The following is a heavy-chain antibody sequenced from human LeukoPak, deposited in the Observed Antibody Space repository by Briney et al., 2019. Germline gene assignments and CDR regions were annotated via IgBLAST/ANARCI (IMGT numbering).Heavy chain of an antibody. CDR3: ARRSFNYYGSGSYSYYFDY. Sequence: SGTLSLTCVVSSDSISSSNWWSWVRQPPGKGLEWIGEIYHSGSTNYNPSLKSRVTISVDTSKNQFSLKLSSVTAADTAVYYCARRSFNYYGSGSYSYYFDYWGQGTLVTVSS. J-gene: IGHJ4*02. D-gene: IGHD3-10*01. CDR2: IYHSGST. V-gene: IGHV4-4*02. CDR1: SDSISSSNW.